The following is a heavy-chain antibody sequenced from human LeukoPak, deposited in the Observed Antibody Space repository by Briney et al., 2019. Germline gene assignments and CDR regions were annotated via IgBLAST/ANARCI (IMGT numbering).Heavy chain of an antibody. CDR1: GGSFSGYY. CDR3: ARGNHYGGNSY. Sequence: PSETLSLTCAVYGGSFSGYYWSWIRQPPGKGLEWIGEINHSGSTNYNPSLKSRVTISVDTSKNQFYLKLSSVTAADTAVYYCARGNHYGGNSYWGQGTLVTVSS. J-gene: IGHJ4*02. D-gene: IGHD4-23*01. CDR2: INHSGST. V-gene: IGHV4-34*01.